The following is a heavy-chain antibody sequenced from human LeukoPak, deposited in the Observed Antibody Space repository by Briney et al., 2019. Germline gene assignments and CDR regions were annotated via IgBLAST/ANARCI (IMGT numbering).Heavy chain of an antibody. CDR2: VSTYNGNT. V-gene: IGHV1-18*01. Sequence: GASVKVSCKASGYTFTSYDINWVRQAPGQGLEWMGWVSTYNGNTNYAQNLQGRVTMTTDRSTSTAYMELRSLTSDDTAVYYCARDRATLRGNNYDLLTGYYTGWDYWAQGTLVSVSS. CDR3: ARDRATLRGNNYDLLTGYYTGWDY. CDR1: GYTFTSYD. D-gene: IGHD3-9*01. J-gene: IGHJ4*02.